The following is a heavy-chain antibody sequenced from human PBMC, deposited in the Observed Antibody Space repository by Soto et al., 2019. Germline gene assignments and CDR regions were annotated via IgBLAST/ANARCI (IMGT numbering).Heavy chain of an antibody. J-gene: IGHJ4*02. D-gene: IGHD4-17*01. Sequence: GGSLRLSCAASGFTFSSYAMSWVRQAPGNGLEWVSAISGSGGSTYYADSVKGRFTISRDNSKNTLYLQMNSLRAEDTAVYYCAKDHSIYTVTTGLVDYWGQGTLVTVSS. CDR3: AKDHSIYTVTTGLVDY. CDR1: GFTFSSYA. V-gene: IGHV3-23*01. CDR2: ISGSGGST.